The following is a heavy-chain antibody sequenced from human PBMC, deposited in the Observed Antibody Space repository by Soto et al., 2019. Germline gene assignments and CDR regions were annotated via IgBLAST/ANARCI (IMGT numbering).Heavy chain of an antibody. CDR2: FDPEDGET. Sequence: ASVKVSCKASGYTFTSYGISWVRQAPGKGLEWMGGFDPEDGETIYAQKFQGRVTMTEDTSTDTAYMELSSLRSEDTAVYYCATARGRGYSYGYVHYWGQGTLVTVSS. J-gene: IGHJ4*02. CDR1: GYTFTSYG. D-gene: IGHD5-18*01. V-gene: IGHV1-24*01. CDR3: ATARGRGYSYGYVHY.